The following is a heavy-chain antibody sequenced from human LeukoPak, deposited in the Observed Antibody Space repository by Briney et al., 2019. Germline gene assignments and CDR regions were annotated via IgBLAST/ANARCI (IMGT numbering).Heavy chain of an antibody. V-gene: IGHV1-2*02. J-gene: IGHJ4*02. CDR2: INPNSGGT. CDR1: GYTFTGYY. D-gene: IGHD6-13*01. Sequence: ASVKVSCKASGYTFTGYYMHWVRQAPGQGLERMGWINPNSGGTNYAQKFQGRVTMTRDTSISTAYMELSRLRSDDTAVYYCAREDDIAAAGGFDYWGQGTLVTVSS. CDR3: AREDDIAAAGGFDY.